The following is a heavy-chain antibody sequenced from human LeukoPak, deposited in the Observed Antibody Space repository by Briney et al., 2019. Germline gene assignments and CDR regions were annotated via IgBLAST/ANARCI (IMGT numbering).Heavy chain of an antibody. Sequence: ASVKVSCKASGYTFTNYYLHWVRQAPGQGLEWMGCINPNGGNTNYAQKFQGRVTMTRDTSISTAYMELSSLRSDDTAVYYCARLAAPPSWGQGTLVTVSS. J-gene: IGHJ5*02. D-gene: IGHD6-13*01. CDR1: GYTFTNYY. V-gene: IGHV1-2*02. CDR2: INPNGGNT. CDR3: ARLAAPPS.